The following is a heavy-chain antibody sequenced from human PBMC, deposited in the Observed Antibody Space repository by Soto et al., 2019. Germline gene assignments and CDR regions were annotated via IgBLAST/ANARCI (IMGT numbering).Heavy chain of an antibody. Sequence: SVEVSCKGSGGTFSSYAISWVRQAPGQGLEWMGGIIPIFGTANYAQKFQGRVTITADESTSTAYMELSSLRSEDTAVYYCARDTPTPYDFWSGSPKGDYYGMDVWGQGTTVTVSS. CDR1: GGTFSSYA. V-gene: IGHV1-69*13. CDR3: ARDTPTPYDFWSGSPKGDYYGMDV. D-gene: IGHD3-3*01. CDR2: IIPIFGTA. J-gene: IGHJ6*02.